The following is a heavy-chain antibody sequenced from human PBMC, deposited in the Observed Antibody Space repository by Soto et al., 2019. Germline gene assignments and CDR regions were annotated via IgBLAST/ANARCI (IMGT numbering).Heavy chain of an antibody. CDR1: GYTFTSYG. CDR2: ISAYNGNT. J-gene: IGHJ4*02. V-gene: IGHV1-18*01. Sequence: QVQLVQSGAEVKKPGASVKVSCKASGYTFTSYGISWVRQAPGQGLEWMGWISAYNGNTNYAQKLQGRVTMTTDTSTITAYMELRSLRSDDTAVYYCARGLPAVLTSGPPTPPHDYWGQGTLVTVSS. D-gene: IGHD2-2*01. CDR3: ARGLPAVLTSGPPTPPHDY.